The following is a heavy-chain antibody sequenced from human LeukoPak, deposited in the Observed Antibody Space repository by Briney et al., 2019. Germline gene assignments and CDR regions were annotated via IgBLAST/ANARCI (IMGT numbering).Heavy chain of an antibody. Sequence: ASVKVSCKASGYTFTTYGISWVRQAPGQGLEWMGWISTYNGDTSYAQNLQGRVSMTRDTSTSTAYIELRSLRSDDTAVYYCARDLCLRHPCPLQYWGQGTLLSVSS. CDR2: ISTYNGDT. V-gene: IGHV1-18*01. CDR1: GYTFTTYG. J-gene: IGHJ1*01. D-gene: IGHD5/OR15-5a*01. CDR3: ARDLCLRHPCPLQY.